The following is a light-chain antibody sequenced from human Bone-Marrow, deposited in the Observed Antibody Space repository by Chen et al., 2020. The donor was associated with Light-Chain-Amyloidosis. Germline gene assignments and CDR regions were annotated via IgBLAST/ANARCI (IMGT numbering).Light chain of an antibody. CDR2: EVS. CDR1: SSDVVGYNL. CDR3: ISHTSSGTLWV. V-gene: IGLV2-14*01. Sequence: QSALTQPASVSGSPGQSITISCTGTSSDVVGYNLVSWYQQYPGKAPKLMIYEVSNRPSGVSNRFSGSKSGNTASLTISGLQAEDEADYYCISHTSSGTLWVFGGGTKLTVL. J-gene: IGLJ3*02.